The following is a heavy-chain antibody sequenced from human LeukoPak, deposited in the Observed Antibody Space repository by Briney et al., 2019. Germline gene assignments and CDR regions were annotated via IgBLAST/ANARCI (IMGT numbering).Heavy chain of an antibody. V-gene: IGHV3-48*03. D-gene: IGHD7-27*01. CDR3: ARRWGHFDY. CDR1: GFTFSGYE. Sequence: GGSLRLSCAASGFTFSGYEMNWVRQAPGEGLEWVSYISSSASTIYYADSVKGRFTISRDNAKNSLYLQMDSLRVGDTAVYYCARRWGHFDYWGQGTLVTVSS. CDR2: ISSSASTI. J-gene: IGHJ4*02.